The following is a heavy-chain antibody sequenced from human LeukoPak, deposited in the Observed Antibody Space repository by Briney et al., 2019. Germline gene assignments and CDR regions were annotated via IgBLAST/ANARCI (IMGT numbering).Heavy chain of an antibody. CDR3: AGDMFPGSSGVVIKNMDI. J-gene: IGHJ6*03. Sequence: ASVKVSCKVSGYTLTELSMHWVRQAPGKGLEWMGGFDPEDGETIYAQKLQGRVTMTTDTSTSTAYMELRSLRSDDTAVYYCAGDMFPGSSGVVIKNMDIWGKGTTVTVSS. D-gene: IGHD3-3*01. V-gene: IGHV1-24*01. CDR2: FDPEDGET. CDR1: GYTLTELS.